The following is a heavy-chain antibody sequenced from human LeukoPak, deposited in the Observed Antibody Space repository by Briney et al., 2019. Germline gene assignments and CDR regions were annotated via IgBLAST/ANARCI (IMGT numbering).Heavy chain of an antibody. J-gene: IGHJ4*02. CDR1: GFTFRNYA. Sequence: GGSLRLSCAASGFTFRNYAIHWVRQAPGKGLEWVAVVSYDGSYKDYADSVKGRFTISRDNSRNTLYLQMNSLRAQDTAVYYCARGARKGDYYGGFFDYWGQGTLVTVSS. D-gene: IGHD4-23*01. CDR2: VSYDGSYK. CDR3: ARGARKGDYYGGFFDY. V-gene: IGHV3-30*04.